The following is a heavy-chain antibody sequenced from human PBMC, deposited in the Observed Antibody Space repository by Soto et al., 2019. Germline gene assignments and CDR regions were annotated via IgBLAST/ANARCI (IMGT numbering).Heavy chain of an antibody. CDR2: ISGSGGST. J-gene: IGHJ4*02. CDR1: GFTFSSYA. Sequence: GGSLRLSCAASGFTFSSYAMSWVRQAPGKGLEWVSAISGSGGSTYYADSVKGRFTISRDNSKNTLYLQMNSLRAEDTAVYYCAKAYSEAALRYFYYFDYWGQGTLVTVSS. D-gene: IGHD2-15*01. CDR3: AKAYSEAALRYFYYFDY. V-gene: IGHV3-23*01.